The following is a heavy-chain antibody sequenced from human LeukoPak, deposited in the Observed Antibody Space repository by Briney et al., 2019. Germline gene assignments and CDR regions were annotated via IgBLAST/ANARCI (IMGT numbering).Heavy chain of an antibody. CDR2: MRSDGSDE. D-gene: IGHD3-10*01. J-gene: IGHJ4*02. V-gene: IGHV3-30*02. CDR1: GFSFRSSA. CDR3: AKVAKYYYGPETYYFFEH. Sequence: GGSLRLSCAASGFSFRSSAMHWVRQAPGKGLEWMAFMRSDGSDEHYADSVKGRFTISRDNAKNSLYLQMNSLRVEDTAVYYCAKVAKYYYGPETYYFFEHWGQGTPVTASS.